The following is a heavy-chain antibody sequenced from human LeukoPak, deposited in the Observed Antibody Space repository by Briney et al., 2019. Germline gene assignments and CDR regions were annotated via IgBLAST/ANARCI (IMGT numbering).Heavy chain of an antibody. J-gene: IGHJ4*02. D-gene: IGHD6-13*01. CDR3: ARGSHRRYSSSWYSL. CDR2: IRYDGRNK. CDR1: GFTFSSYS. V-gene: IGHV3-30*02. Sequence: PGGSLRLSCAASGFTFSSYSMNWVRQAPGKGLEWVVFIRYDGRNKYYADSVKGRFTISRDNSKNTLYLQMGGLRAEDMAVYYCARGSHRRYSSSWYSLWGQGTLVTVSS.